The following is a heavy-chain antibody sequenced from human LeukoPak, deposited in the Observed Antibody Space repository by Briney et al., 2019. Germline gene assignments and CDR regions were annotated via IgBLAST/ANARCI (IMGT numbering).Heavy chain of an antibody. CDR2: ISSSGSTI. CDR3: ARDDRLPDY. Sequence: GGSLRLSCAASGFTFSSYAMSWVRQAPGRGLEWVSYISSSGSTIYYADSVKGRFTISRDNAKNSLYLQMNSLRAEDTAVYYCARDDRLPDYWGQGTLVTVSS. V-gene: IGHV3-48*04. CDR1: GFTFSSYA. J-gene: IGHJ4*02. D-gene: IGHD2-15*01.